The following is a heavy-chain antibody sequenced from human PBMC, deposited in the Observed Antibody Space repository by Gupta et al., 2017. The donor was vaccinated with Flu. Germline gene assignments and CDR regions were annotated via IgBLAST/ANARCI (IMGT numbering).Heavy chain of an antibody. D-gene: IGHD4-17*01. Sequence: QVQLQESGPGLVKPSETLSLTCVVSGYSISSGYYWGWIRQSPGQGREWIASISHSGGTSLNPSLESRVTMSVDTSQNQFYMSLSSATAADAAVYYCARTHRSDYVGDEYFYYGVDVWGQGTTVTVSS. CDR3: ARTHRSDYVGDEYFYYGVDV. CDR1: GYSISSGYY. V-gene: IGHV4-38-2*01. CDR2: ISHSGGT. J-gene: IGHJ6*02.